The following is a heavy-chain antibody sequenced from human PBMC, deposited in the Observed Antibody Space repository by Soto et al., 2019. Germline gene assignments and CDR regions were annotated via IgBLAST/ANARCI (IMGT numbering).Heavy chain of an antibody. D-gene: IGHD3-22*01. Sequence: SVKVSCKASGGSFNKYAIDWVRQAPGQGLEWMGGIIPLFGTANYAQKFQARVTITADEAASTAYMELRSLRYEDTAVYYCARQFDYDTSGYYYAYWGQGTLVTVSS. J-gene: IGHJ4*02. V-gene: IGHV1-69*13. CDR3: ARQFDYDTSGYYYAY. CDR1: GGSFNKYA. CDR2: IIPLFGTA.